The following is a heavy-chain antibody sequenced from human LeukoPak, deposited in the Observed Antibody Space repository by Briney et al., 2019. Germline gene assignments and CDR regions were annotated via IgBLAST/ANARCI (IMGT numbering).Heavy chain of an antibody. V-gene: IGHV4-30-4*08. CDR2: IYYSGST. CDR1: GGSITSGDYY. J-gene: IGHJ4*02. Sequence: SETLSLTCTVSGGSITSGDYYWSWIRQPPGKGLEWIGYIYYSGSTYYNPSLKSRVTISVDTSKNQSSLKLSSVTAADTAVYYCARGGLFGDYVNYWGQGTLVTVSS. CDR3: ARGGLFGDYVNY. D-gene: IGHD4-17*01.